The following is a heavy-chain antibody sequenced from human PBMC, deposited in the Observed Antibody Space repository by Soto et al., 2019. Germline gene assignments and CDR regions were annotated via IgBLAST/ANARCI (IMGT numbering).Heavy chain of an antibody. CDR3: AIDQGYIAARRGFDY. D-gene: IGHD6-6*01. CDR1: GGSVSSGSYY. CDR2: IYYSGST. Sequence: SETLSLTCTVSGGSVSSGSYYWSWIRQPPGKGLEWIGYIYYSGSTNYNPSLKSRVTISVDTSKNQFSLKLSSVTAADTAVYYCAIDQGYIAARRGFDYWGQGTLVTVSS. V-gene: IGHV4-61*01. J-gene: IGHJ4*02.